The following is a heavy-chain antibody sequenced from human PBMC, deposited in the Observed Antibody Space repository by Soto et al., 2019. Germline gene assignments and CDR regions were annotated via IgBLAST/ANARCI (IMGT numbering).Heavy chain of an antibody. CDR3: ARDIVATIYYFDY. V-gene: IGHV3-33*01. J-gene: IGHJ4*02. D-gene: IGHD5-12*01. Sequence: ESGGGVVQPGRSLRLSCAASGFTFSSYGMHWVRQAPGKGLEWVAVIWYDGSNKYYADSVKGRFTISRDNSKNTLYLQMNSLRAEDTAVYYCARDIVATIYYFDYWGQGTLVTVSS. CDR2: IWYDGSNK. CDR1: GFTFSSYG.